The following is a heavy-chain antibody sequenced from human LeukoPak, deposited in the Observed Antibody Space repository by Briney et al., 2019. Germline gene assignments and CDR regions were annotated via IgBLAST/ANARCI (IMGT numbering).Heavy chain of an antibody. D-gene: IGHD2/OR15-2a*01. CDR1: GFTFSSYG. Sequence: GGSLRLSCAASGFTFSSYGMSWVRQAPGKGLERVSAISGSGGSTYYADSVKGRFTISRDNSRNTLYLQMNSLRAEDTAVYYCARSGLSRFGFWGQGTLVTVSS. V-gene: IGHV3-23*01. CDR2: ISGSGGST. CDR3: ARSGLSRFGF. J-gene: IGHJ4*02.